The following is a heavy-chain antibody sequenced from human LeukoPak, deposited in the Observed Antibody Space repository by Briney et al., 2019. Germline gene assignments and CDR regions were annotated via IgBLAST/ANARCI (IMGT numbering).Heavy chain of an antibody. CDR3: AKGLPSGNSFDY. J-gene: IGHJ4*02. D-gene: IGHD2-15*01. CDR2: ISGSGVST. CDR1: GFTFSSYA. V-gene: IGHV3-23*01. Sequence: GGSLRLSCTASGFTFSSYAMSWVRQAPGKGLEWVSVISGSGVSTYYADSVKGRFTISRDNSKNTLYLQMNSLRAEDTAVYYCAKGLPSGNSFDYWGQGTLVTVSS.